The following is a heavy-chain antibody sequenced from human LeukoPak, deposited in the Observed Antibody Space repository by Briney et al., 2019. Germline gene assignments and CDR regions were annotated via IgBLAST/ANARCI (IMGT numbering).Heavy chain of an antibody. CDR3: TTEGYYASGIY. CDR1: GFTFSNAW. CDR2: IKGKTDGETT. J-gene: IGHJ4*02. V-gene: IGHV3-15*01. D-gene: IGHD3-10*01. Sequence: PGGSLRLSCAASGFTFSNAWMSWVRQAPGKGLEWVGRIKGKTDGETTDYATPVKGRFTISRDDSKDTLYLQMNSLKTEDTAVYYCTTEGYYASGIYWGQGTLVTASS.